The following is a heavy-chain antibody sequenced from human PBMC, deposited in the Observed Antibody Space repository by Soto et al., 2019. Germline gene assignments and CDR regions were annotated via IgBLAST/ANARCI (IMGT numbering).Heavy chain of an antibody. CDR1: GYTFTRNG. V-gene: IGHV1-18*01. CDR3: VKDPDSNTWPSRDV. J-gene: IGHJ6*02. Sequence: ASVKVSCKTSGYTFTRNGISWGRQAPGQGLEWMGWISPNSGNIKYAQKLQGRVIMTTDTSTSTAYMELRSLRSDDTAVYYSVKDPDSNTWPSRDVWGPGTTVTVSS. CDR2: ISPNSGNI. D-gene: IGHD3-22*01.